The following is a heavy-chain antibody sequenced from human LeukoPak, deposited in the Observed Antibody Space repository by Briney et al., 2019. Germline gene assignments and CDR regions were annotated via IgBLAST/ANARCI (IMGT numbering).Heavy chain of an antibody. D-gene: IGHD1-20*01. CDR3: ARSPQVTGTPEPYFDY. Sequence: PSETLSLTCTVSGGSISSGSYYWSWIRQPAGKGLEWIGRIYTSGSTNYNPSLKSRVTISVDTSKNQFSLKLSSVTAADTAVYYCARSPQVTGTPEPYFDYWGQGTLVTVSS. CDR2: IYTSGST. V-gene: IGHV4-61*02. J-gene: IGHJ4*02. CDR1: GGSISSGSYY.